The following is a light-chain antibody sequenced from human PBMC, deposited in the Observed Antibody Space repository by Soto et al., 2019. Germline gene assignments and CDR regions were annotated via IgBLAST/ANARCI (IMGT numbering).Light chain of an antibody. CDR3: MQGVQTPFT. CDR2: LGP. J-gene: IGKJ3*01. CDR1: QSLLFSNGYNY. Sequence: DIVMTQSPLSLPVTPGEPASISCRSSQSLLFSNGYNYLDWYLQKPGQSPQLLIALGPNRAPGVPDRFSGSGSGTNFTLKISRVEAEDVGVYYCMQGVQTPFTFGPGTKVDIK. V-gene: IGKV2-28*01.